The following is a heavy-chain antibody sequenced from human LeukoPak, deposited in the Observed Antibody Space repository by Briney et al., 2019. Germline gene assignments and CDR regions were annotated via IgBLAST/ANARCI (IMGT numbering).Heavy chain of an antibody. CDR2: IYYSGST. CDR3: ASGPYYYYYYMDV. V-gene: IGHV4-59*01. Sequence: SETLSLTCTVSGGSISSYYWSWIRQPPGKGLEWIGYIYYSGSTNYNPSLKSRVTISVDTSKSQFSLKLSSVTAADTAVYYCASGPYYYYYYMDVWGKGTTVTISS. CDR1: GGSISSYY. J-gene: IGHJ6*03.